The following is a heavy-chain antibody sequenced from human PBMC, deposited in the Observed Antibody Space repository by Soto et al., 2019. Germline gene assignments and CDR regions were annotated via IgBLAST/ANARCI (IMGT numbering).Heavy chain of an antibody. CDR3: ARYATRGDW. CDR1: GFSFRISV. J-gene: IGHJ5*01. D-gene: IGHD2-8*01. V-gene: IGHV3-48*03. CDR2: ISSSGLTT. Sequence: SLRLSCEASGFSFRISVMHVFRKAPGKVLEWVSYISSSGLTTYYADFAEGRFTISRDNAKDSLYLHLNSLRVGVTGVYYHARYATRGDWWGLGTQVTVHS.